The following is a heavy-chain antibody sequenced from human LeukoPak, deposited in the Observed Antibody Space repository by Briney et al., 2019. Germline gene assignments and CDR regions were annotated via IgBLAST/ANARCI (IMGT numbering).Heavy chain of an antibody. CDR3: AKFRGSNFGAYYFDY. V-gene: IGHV3-23*01. J-gene: IGHJ4*02. D-gene: IGHD3-10*01. Sequence: GGSLRLSCAASGFTFSSAMSWVRQAPGKGLEWASTISGSGSSTYYADSVKGRFTISRDNSKNTLYLQMNSLRAEDTAVYYCAKFRGSNFGAYYFDYWGQGTLVTVSS. CDR1: GFTFSSA. CDR2: ISGSGSST.